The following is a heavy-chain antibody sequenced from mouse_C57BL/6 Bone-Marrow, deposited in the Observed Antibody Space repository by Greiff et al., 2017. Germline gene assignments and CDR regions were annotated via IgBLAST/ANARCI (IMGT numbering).Heavy chain of an antibody. J-gene: IGHJ3*01. V-gene: IGHV14-4*01. CDR2: IDPENGDT. D-gene: IGHD2-4*01. Sequence: VQLQQSGAELVRPGASVKLSCTASGFNIKDDYMHWVKQRPEQGLEWIGWIDPENGDTEYASKFQGKATITADTSSNTAYLQLSSLTSEDTAVYYCTTEEDYDGRAYGGQGTLVPVTA. CDR1: GFNIKDDY. CDR3: TTEEDYDGRAY.